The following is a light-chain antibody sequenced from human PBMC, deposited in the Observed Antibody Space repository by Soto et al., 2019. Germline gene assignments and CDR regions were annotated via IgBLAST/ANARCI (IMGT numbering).Light chain of an antibody. J-gene: IGLJ1*01. CDR2: EGS. CDR1: SSDVGSYNL. V-gene: IGLV2-23*01. Sequence: QSALTQPASVSGSPGQSITISCTGTSSDVGSYNLVSWYQQHPGKAPKLMIYEGSKRPSGVSNRFSGSKSGNTASLTISGLQAEDEADYYCCSYEGSSTLWVFGTGTKLTVL. CDR3: CSYEGSSTLWV.